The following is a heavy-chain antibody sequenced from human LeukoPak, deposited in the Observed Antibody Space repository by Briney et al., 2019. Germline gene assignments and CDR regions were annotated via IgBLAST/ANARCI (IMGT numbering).Heavy chain of an antibody. Sequence: GRSLRLSCAASGFTFSSYAMSWVRQAPGKGLEWVSAISGSGGSTYYADSVKGRFTISRDNSKNTLYLQMNSLRAEDTAVYYCAKDLFVVIGGGPGGQGTLVTVSS. D-gene: IGHD2-21*01. CDR2: ISGSGGST. J-gene: IGHJ5*02. CDR1: GFTFSSYA. V-gene: IGHV3-23*01. CDR3: AKDLFVVIGGGP.